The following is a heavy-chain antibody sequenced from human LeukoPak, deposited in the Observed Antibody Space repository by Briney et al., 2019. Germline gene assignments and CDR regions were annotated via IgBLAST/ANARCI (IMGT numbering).Heavy chain of an antibody. CDR2: IYTSGST. Sequence: SETLSLTCTVAGGSISSYYWSWIRQPAGKGLEWIGRIYTSGSTNYNPSLKSRVTMSVDTSKNQFSLKLSSVTAADTAVYYCARDYMTTEYYYYMDVWGKGTTVTVS. V-gene: IGHV4-4*07. J-gene: IGHJ6*03. CDR1: GGSISSYY. CDR3: ARDYMTTEYYYYMDV. D-gene: IGHD4-11*01.